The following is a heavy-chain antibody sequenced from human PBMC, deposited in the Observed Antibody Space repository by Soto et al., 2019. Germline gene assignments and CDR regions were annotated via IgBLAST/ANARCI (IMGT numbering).Heavy chain of an antibody. J-gene: IGHJ4*02. CDR2: ISSSGGTR. V-gene: IGHV3-11*04. D-gene: IGHD3-9*01. Sequence: SGGSLRLSGGASGLTFSDEDRSWIRQAPGKGLEWVSYISSSGGTRYYADSVRGRFTISRDNAKKSLFLQMNSLRADDTAVYYCARDSSPRDHWLDYWGQGTLVTVSS. CDR3: ARDSSPRDHWLDY. CDR1: GLTFSDED.